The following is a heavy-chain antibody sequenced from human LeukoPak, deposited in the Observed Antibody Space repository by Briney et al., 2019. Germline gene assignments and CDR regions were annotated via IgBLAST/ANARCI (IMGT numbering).Heavy chain of an antibody. D-gene: IGHD1-26*01. CDR1: GYTFTSYY. V-gene: IGHV1-46*01. Sequence: ASVKVSCKASGYTFTSYYMHWVRQAPGQGLEWMGIINPSGGSTSYAQKFQGRVTMTRDMSTSTVYMELSSLRSEDTAVYYCARDLELNYFDYWGQGTLVTVSS. CDR2: INPSGGST. CDR3: ARDLELNYFDY. J-gene: IGHJ4*02.